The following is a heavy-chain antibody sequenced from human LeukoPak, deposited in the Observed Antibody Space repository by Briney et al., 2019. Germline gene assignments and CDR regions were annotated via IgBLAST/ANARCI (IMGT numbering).Heavy chain of an antibody. CDR1: GFTFTTYA. CDR2: VSGSGGST. J-gene: IGHJ6*02. CDR3: AKAIRYYYYGMDV. Sequence: PGGSLRLSCAASGFTFTTYAMTWVRQAPGKGLEWVSAVSGSGGSTYYADSVKGQFTISRDNSKNTLYLQMNSLRVEDTAVYYCAKAIRYYYYGMDVWGQGTTVTVSS. V-gene: IGHV3-23*01. D-gene: IGHD2-2*02.